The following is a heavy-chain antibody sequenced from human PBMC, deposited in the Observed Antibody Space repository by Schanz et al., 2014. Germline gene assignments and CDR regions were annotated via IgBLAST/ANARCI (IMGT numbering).Heavy chain of an antibody. Sequence: EVQLVESGGGLVQPGGSLRLSCAASGFTFTGHWMSWVRQAPGKGLEWVANIKEDGSKKYYVDSVRGRFTISRDNAKNSMYLQMNSLRVEDTAVYYCARVGIEGSSGRKTDYWGQGTLVTVSS. CDR1: GFTFTGHW. CDR2: IKEDGSKK. V-gene: IGHV3-7*01. CDR3: ARVGIEGSSGRKTDY. J-gene: IGHJ4*02. D-gene: IGHD3-22*01.